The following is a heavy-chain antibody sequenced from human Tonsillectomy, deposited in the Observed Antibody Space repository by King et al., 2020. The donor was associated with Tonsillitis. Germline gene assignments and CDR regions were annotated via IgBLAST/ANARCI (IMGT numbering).Heavy chain of an antibody. CDR2: LNPKSGGT. D-gene: IGHD3-22*01. CDR3: ARADESSGYFWDFDY. J-gene: IGHJ4*02. Sequence: VQLVQSGAQVKKPGASVKVSCKASGYTFSGYYIHWVRQAPGQGLEWMGWLNPKSGGTIYAQKFQDRVTMTRDTSISTAYVDVSRLRSDDTAVYYCARADESSGYFWDFDYWGQGTLVTVSS. CDR1: GYTFSGYY. V-gene: IGHV1-2*02.